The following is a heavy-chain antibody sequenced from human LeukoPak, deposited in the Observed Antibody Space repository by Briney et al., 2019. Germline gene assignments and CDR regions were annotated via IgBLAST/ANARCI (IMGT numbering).Heavy chain of an antibody. Sequence: KPSETLSLTCTVSGGSVSSYYWSWIRQPPGKGLEWIGYIYYSGSTNYNPSLKSRVTISVDTSKNQYSLKLSSVTAADTAVYYCARGDTAMVRWGQGTLVTVSS. V-gene: IGHV4-59*02. D-gene: IGHD5-18*01. CDR1: GGSVSSYY. J-gene: IGHJ4*02. CDR2: IYYSGST. CDR3: ARGDTAMVR.